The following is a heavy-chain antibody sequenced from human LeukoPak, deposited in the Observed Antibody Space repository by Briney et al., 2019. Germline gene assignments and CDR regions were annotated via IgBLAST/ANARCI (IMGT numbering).Heavy chain of an antibody. V-gene: IGHV3-48*03. Sequence: PGGSLRLSCAASGFTFSSYEMNWVRQAPGKGLEWVSYISSSGSTIYYADSMKGRFTISRDNAKNSLYLQMNSLRAEDTAVYYCARVYEATLDYWGQGTLVTVSS. CDR1: GFTFSSYE. J-gene: IGHJ4*02. D-gene: IGHD3-16*01. CDR2: ISSSGSTI. CDR3: ARVYEATLDY.